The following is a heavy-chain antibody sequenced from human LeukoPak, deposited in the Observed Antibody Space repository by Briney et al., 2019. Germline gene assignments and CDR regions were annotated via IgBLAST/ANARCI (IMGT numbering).Heavy chain of an antibody. Sequence: GGSLRLSCAASGSTFSSYEMNWVRQGPGKGLEWVSYINSSESTIYYADSVKGRFTISRDNAKNSLYLHMNSLRAEDTAVYYCARGRGSGTYYTRGYYMDVWGKGTTVTISS. CDR1: GSTFSSYE. CDR2: INSSESTI. CDR3: ARGRGSGTYYTRGYYMDV. D-gene: IGHD3-10*01. J-gene: IGHJ6*03. V-gene: IGHV3-48*03.